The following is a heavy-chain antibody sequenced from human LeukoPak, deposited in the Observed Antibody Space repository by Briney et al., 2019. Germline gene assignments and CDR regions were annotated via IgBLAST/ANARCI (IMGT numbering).Heavy chain of an antibody. D-gene: IGHD2/OR15-2a*01. CDR1: GFAFNTYR. Sequence: GGSLRLSCAASGFAFNTYRMHWVRQVPGKGLVWVSRIRGDGTNPIYADSVKGRFTISRDNAKNTLYLQMNSLRAEDAAVYYCARDTYYAPFDPWGQGTLVTVSS. CDR2: IRGDGTNP. V-gene: IGHV3-74*01. J-gene: IGHJ5*02. CDR3: ARDTYYAPFDP.